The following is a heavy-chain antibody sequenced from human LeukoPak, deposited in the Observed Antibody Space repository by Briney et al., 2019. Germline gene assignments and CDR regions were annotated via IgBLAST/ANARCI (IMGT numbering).Heavy chain of an antibody. Sequence: SETLSLTCTVSGASIRSGDYYWSWIRQPPGKGLEWIGYIYDSGSTYYNPSLKSRITISVDTSKNQFSLKLSSVTAADTAVYYCARAKGSSWYPWYYFDYWGQGTLVTVSS. CDR2: IYDSGST. CDR1: GASIRSGDYY. J-gene: IGHJ4*02. D-gene: IGHD6-13*01. V-gene: IGHV4-30-4*02. CDR3: ARAKGSSWYPWYYFDY.